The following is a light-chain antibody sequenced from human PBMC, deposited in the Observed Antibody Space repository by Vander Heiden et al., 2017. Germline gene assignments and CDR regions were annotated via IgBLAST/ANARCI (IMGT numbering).Light chain of an antibody. J-gene: IGKJ1*01. CDR1: QSVSSSY. CDR3: QQDGSSPWT. CDR2: GAS. Sequence: EIVLTQSPGTLSLSPGERATLSCRASQSVSSSYLAWYQQKPGHAPRLLIYGASSRATGIPDRFSGSGSGTDFTLTISRLEPEDFAVYYCQQDGSSPWTFGQGTKVEIK. V-gene: IGKV3-20*01.